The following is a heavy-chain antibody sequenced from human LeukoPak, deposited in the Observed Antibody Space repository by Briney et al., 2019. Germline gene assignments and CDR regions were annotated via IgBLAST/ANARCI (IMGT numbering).Heavy chain of an antibody. CDR3: ARDWDAMNNCFEP. CDR1: GYTFTNYG. V-gene: IGHV1-18*01. D-gene: IGHD1-26*01. J-gene: IGHJ5*02. CDR2: ISTNSDIR. Sequence: VASVRVSCTASGYTFTNYGISWVRQAPGQGLEWMGWISTNSDIRTYAQTLQGRFTMTTDTATTTDYMELNNLTFDDTAVYYCARDWDAMNNCFEPWGQGTPVTVSS.